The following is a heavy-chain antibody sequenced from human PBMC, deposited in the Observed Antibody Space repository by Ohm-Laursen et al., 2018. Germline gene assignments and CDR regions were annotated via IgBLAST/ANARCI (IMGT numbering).Heavy chain of an antibody. CDR2: IYTSGNT. CDR1: GGSISSYY. V-gene: IGHV4-4*07. D-gene: IGHD2-21*01. CDR3: VREGGLD. Sequence: GTLSLTCTVSGGSISSYYWSWIRQPAGKGLEWIGRIYTSGNTNYNPSLESRVTMSVDTSKSQFSLNLSFMTAADTAVYYCVREGGLDWGQGIRVSVSS. J-gene: IGHJ4*02.